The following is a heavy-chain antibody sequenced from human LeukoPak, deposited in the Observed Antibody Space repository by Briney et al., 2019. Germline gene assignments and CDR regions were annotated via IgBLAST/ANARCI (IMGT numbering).Heavy chain of an antibody. J-gene: IGHJ4*02. V-gene: IGHV4-31*03. CDR3: ARASPVGADSYYVDY. D-gene: IGHD1-26*01. Sequence: PSETLSLTCTVSGGSISSGGCYWTWIRQHRGKGLEWIVFIYHSGSTYYNPCLRSRLTISVDTSENQFSLKVNSVTAADTAVYYCARASPVGADSYYVDYWGQGTLVTVSS. CDR2: IYHSGST. CDR1: GGSISSGGCY.